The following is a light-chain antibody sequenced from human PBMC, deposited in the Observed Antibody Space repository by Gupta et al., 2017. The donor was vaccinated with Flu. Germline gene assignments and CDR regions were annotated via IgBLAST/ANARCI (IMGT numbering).Light chain of an antibody. CDR1: QSVSSN. V-gene: IGKV3-15*01. CDR2: GAS. Sequence: GERATLSCRASQSVSSNLAWYQQKPGQAPRLLTYGASTRATGIPARFSGSGSGTEFTLTISSLQSEDFALYYCQQYNNWPLTFGGGTKVEIK. CDR3: QQYNNWPLT. J-gene: IGKJ4*01.